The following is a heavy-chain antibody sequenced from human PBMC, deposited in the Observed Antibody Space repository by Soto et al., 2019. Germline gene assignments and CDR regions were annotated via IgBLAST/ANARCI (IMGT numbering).Heavy chain of an antibody. CDR3: ARVMTTVTDNWFDP. CDR2: ISYDGSNK. Sequence: GGSLRLSCAASGFTFSSYAMHWVRQAPGKGLEWVAVISYDGSNKYYADSVKGRFTISRDNSKNTLYLQMNSLRAEDTAVYYCARVMTTVTDNWFDPWGQEPWSPSPQ. V-gene: IGHV3-30-3*01. J-gene: IGHJ5*02. D-gene: IGHD4-17*01. CDR1: GFTFSSYA.